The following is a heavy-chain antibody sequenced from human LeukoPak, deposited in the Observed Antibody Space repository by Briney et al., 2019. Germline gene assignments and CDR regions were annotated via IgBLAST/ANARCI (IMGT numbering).Heavy chain of an antibody. CDR1: GFTFSSHW. D-gene: IGHD3-10*01. CDR3: TRGPPDGSGNYYPGDY. J-gene: IGHJ4*02. CDR2: ISSDGTNT. V-gene: IGHV3-74*01. Sequence: GGSLRLSCAASGFTFSSHWMHWVRQAPGKGLVWVSRISSDGTNTNYADSVKGRFTISRDNAKNTLYLQMNSLRVENTAVYYCTRGPPDGSGNYYPGDYWGQGTLVTVSS.